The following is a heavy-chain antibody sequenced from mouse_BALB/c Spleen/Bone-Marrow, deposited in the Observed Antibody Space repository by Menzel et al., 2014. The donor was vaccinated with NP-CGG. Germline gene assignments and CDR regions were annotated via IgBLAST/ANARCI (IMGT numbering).Heavy chain of an antibody. D-gene: IGHD2-1*01. Sequence: VKLQESGAELVRPGSSVKISCKASGYAFSTYWMNWVKQRPGQGLEWIGQVSPGDGDTNYNGKFRGKATLTADKSSSTAYIQLSSLTSEDSAVYSCARVYYGNLDHWGQGTTLTVSS. V-gene: IGHV1-80*01. CDR1: GYAFSTYW. CDR3: ARVYYGNLDH. CDR2: VSPGDGDT. J-gene: IGHJ2*01.